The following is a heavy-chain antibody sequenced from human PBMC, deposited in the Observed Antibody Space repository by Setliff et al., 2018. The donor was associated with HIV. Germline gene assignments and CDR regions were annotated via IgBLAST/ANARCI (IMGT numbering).Heavy chain of an antibody. Sequence: PGGSLRLSCAASGFTFSSYWMHWVRQAPGKGLVWVFGMNTDGSSTRYADAVQGRFTISRDNAKNMLFLQMNSLRAEDTAVYYCARAHDNHDSSGYSHDSWGQGSLVTVLL. D-gene: IGHD3-22*01. V-gene: IGHV3-74*01. CDR2: MNTDGSST. J-gene: IGHJ4*02. CDR3: ARAHDNHDSSGYSHDS. CDR1: GFTFSSYW.